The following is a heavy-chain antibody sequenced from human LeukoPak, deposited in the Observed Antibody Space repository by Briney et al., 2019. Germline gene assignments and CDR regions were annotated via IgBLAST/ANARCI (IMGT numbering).Heavy chain of an antibody. CDR1: GYTFTGYY. Sequence: ASVKVSCKASGYTFTGYYMHWVRQAPGQGLEWMGWINPNSGGTNYAQKFQGRVTITADKSTSTAYMELSSLRSEDTAVYYCARESGDDFWSGYYTNWFDPWGQGTLVTVSS. CDR3: ARESGDDFWSGYYTNWFDP. J-gene: IGHJ5*02. V-gene: IGHV1-2*02. CDR2: INPNSGGT. D-gene: IGHD3-3*01.